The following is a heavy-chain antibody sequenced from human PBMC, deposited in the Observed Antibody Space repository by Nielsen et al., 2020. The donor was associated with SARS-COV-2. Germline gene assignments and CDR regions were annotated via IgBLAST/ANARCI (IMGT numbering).Heavy chain of an antibody. D-gene: IGHD2-2*01. CDR3: AIPEVGYCSSTSCYGYYFDY. V-gene: IGHV7-4-1*02. CDR2: INTNTGNP. Sequence: VRQMPGKGLEWMGWINTNTGNPTYAQGFTGRFVFSLDTSVSTAYLQISSLKAEGTAVHYCAIPEVGYCSSTSCYGYYFDYWGQGTLVTVSS. J-gene: IGHJ4*02.